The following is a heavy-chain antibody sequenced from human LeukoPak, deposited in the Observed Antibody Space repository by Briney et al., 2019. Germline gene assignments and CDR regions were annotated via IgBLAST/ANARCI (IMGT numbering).Heavy chain of an antibody. CDR3: ARGSEVGPVDF. CDR1: GFSFSSYA. Sequence: PGGSRRLSCAASGFSFSSYAMSWVRQAPGKGREWVSSISGAGGTTYYADSVKGRFIFSRDNSENMVYLQMNSLRVEDTAVYYCARGSEVGPVDFWGQGTLVTVSS. CDR2: ISGAGGTT. V-gene: IGHV3-23*01. J-gene: IGHJ4*02. D-gene: IGHD1-26*01.